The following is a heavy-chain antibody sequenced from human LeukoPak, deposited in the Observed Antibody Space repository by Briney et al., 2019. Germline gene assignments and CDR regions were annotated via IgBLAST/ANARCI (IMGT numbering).Heavy chain of an antibody. CDR2: IVGDSSNT. CDR3: AKQPYNYYYLDV. Sequence: GGSLRLSCAISGLTFNDYAMTWFGKAPGKGLDWASPIVGDSSNTYYADSVKGRFTISRDNSNYMLFLHMNNLRAEDTAIYYCAKQPYNYYYLDVWGKGTTVTVSS. D-gene: IGHD2-21*01. CDR1: GLTFNDYA. V-gene: IGHV3-23*01. J-gene: IGHJ6*03.